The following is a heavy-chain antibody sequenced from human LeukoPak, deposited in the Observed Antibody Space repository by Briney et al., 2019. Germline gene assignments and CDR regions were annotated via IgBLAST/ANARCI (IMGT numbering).Heavy chain of an antibody. V-gene: IGHV4-59*01. J-gene: IGHJ4*02. CDR1: GGSISNYS. Sequence: PSETLSLTSTGSGGSISNYSWSWIRQPPGQGLEWIGYIFYTGNTNYNPSLKSRVTISLDTSKNQFDLKVSSVTAADTAVYYCARDLDYGSGSFDYWGQGTLVTVSS. D-gene: IGHD3-10*01. CDR3: ARDLDYGSGSFDY. CDR2: IFYTGNT.